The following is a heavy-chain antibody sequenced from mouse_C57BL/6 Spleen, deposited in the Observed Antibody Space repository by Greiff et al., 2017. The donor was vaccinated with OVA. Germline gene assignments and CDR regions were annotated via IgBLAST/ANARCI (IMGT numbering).Heavy chain of an antibody. CDR3: ARSYYGSSYWYCDV. J-gene: IGHJ1*03. CDR2: IHPNSGST. V-gene: IGHV1-64*01. CDR1: GYTFTSYW. D-gene: IGHD1-1*01. Sequence: QVQLQQPGAELVKPGASVKLSCKASGYTFTSYWMHWVKQRPGQGLEWIGMIHPNSGSTNYNEKFKSKATLTVDKSSSTAYMHLSSLTSEDSAVYDGARSYYGSSYWYCDVWGTGTTVTVSS.